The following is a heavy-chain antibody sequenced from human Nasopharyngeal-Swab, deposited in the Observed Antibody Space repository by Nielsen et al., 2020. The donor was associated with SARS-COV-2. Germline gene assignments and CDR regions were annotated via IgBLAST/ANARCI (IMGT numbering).Heavy chain of an antibody. D-gene: IGHD3-22*01. V-gene: IGHV3-7*03. Sequence: GESLKISCVVSGFTFSDHWKNWVRQAPGKGLEWVANIKPDGSEKYYVDSVKGRFTISRDNARNSLFLQMDSLRVEDTAIYYCAGNHDNTFWGQGNLVAVS. CDR2: IKPDGSEK. CDR3: AGNHDNTF. CDR1: GFTFSDHW. J-gene: IGHJ4*02.